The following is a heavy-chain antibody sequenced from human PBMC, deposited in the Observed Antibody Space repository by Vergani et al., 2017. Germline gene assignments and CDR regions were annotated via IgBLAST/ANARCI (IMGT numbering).Heavy chain of an antibody. CDR1: GFTFTSSA. V-gene: IGHV1-58*01. Sequence: QMQLVQSGPEVKKPGTSVKVSCKASGFTFTSSAVQWVRQARGQRLEWIGWIVVGSGNTNYAQKFQERVTITRDMSTSTAYMELSSLRSVDTAVYYCAXDRNQLPPYYYYYGMDVWGQGTTVTVSS. CDR2: IVVGSGNT. CDR3: AXDRNQLPPYYYYYGMDV. J-gene: IGHJ6*02. D-gene: IGHD2-2*01.